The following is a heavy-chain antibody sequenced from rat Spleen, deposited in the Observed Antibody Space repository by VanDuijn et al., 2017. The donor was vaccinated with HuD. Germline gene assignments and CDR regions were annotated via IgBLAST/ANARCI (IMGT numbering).Heavy chain of an antibody. CDR2: ISPSGGNT. D-gene: IGHD4-3*01. CDR1: GFTFSNYD. V-gene: IGHV5S23*01. Sequence: EVQLVESDGGLVQPGRSLKLSCAASGFTFSNYDMAWVRQAPTKGLEWVASISPSGGNTYYRDSVKGRFTVSRDNTKSTLYLQMDSLRSEDTATYYCVRQETSGYSNWFTYWGQGTLVTVSS. CDR3: VRQETSGYSNWFTY. J-gene: IGHJ3*01.